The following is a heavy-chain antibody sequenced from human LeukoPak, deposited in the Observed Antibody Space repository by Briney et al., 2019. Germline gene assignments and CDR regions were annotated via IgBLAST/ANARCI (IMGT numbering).Heavy chain of an antibody. CDR3: ARVQRGEMATFDY. Sequence: PGGSLRLSCAASGFIFSSYSMSWVRHVPGKGLEWVSSISSSSTYIHYADSLKGRFTISRDNARNSLYLQINGLRVEDTAVYYCARVQRGEMATFDYWGQGTLVTVSS. V-gene: IGHV3-21*01. D-gene: IGHD5-24*01. CDR2: ISSSSTYI. J-gene: IGHJ4*02. CDR1: GFIFSSYS.